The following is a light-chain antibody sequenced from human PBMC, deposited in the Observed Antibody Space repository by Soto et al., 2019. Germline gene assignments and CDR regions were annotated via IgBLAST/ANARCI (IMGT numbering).Light chain of an antibody. J-gene: IGKJ5*01. Sequence: EVVLTQSPVTLSLSPGERATLSCRASQSFRGLLAWYQQKPGQAPRLLIYDAYNRATGIPPRFSGSGSGTDFTLPTSSLEPEHSAVYSCQQRHLWPTTFGKGTRLEIK. V-gene: IGKV3-11*01. CDR3: QQRHLWPTT. CDR2: DAY. CDR1: QSFRGL.